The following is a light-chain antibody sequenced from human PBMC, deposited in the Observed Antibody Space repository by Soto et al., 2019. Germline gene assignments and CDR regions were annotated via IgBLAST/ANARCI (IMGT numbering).Light chain of an antibody. V-gene: IGLV1-40*01. CDR2: DNT. CDR1: SSNIGAGYD. CDR3: QSYDSSLSAPYV. Sequence: QSVLTQPPSVSGAPGRRVTISCTGSSSNIGAGYDVHWYQHLPGTAPKLLIYDNTNRPSGVPDRFSGSKSGTSASLAITGLQAEDEADYYCQSYDSSLSAPYVFGTGTKVTV. J-gene: IGLJ1*01.